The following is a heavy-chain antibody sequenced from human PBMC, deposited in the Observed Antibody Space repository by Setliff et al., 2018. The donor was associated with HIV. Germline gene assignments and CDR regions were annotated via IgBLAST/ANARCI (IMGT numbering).Heavy chain of an antibody. CDR2: TYFSGST. Sequence: SETLSLTCTVSGGSMSTGNYYWSWIRQPAGNKLEWIGRTYFSGSTYYNPSLKSRVTISIDMSKNQFSLRLTSVTAADTAIYYCAKEASIASAPFDCWGQGTLVTVSS. CDR1: GGSMSTGNYY. D-gene: IGHD6-13*01. V-gene: IGHV4-61*02. CDR3: AKEASIASAPFDC. J-gene: IGHJ4*02.